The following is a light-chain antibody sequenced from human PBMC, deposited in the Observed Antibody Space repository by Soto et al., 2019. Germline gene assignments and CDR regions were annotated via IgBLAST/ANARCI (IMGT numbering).Light chain of an antibody. CDR3: ASWDDRLGAVI. CDR2: EVS. Sequence: QSVLTQPASVSGSPGQPITISCTGTSSDVGDYNYVSWYQQHPGKAPKLIIFEVSDRPSGVSNRFSGSKSGNTASLTISGLQAEDEADYYCASWDDRLGAVIFGGGTKVTVL. J-gene: IGLJ2*01. CDR1: SSDVGDYNY. V-gene: IGLV2-14*01.